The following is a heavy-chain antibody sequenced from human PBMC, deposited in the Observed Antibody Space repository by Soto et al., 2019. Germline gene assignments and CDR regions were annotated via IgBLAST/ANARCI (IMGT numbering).Heavy chain of an antibody. D-gene: IGHD5-18*01. CDR3: ARVGLLYGMDV. J-gene: IGHJ6*02. CDR1: GCTFSSYA. Sequence: RASVKVSCKASGCTFSSYAISWVRQAPGQGLEWMGGIIPIFGTANYAQKFQGRVTITADKSTSTAYMELSSLRSEDTAVYYCARVGLLYGMDVWGQGXAVTVYS. CDR2: IIPIFGTA. V-gene: IGHV1-69*06.